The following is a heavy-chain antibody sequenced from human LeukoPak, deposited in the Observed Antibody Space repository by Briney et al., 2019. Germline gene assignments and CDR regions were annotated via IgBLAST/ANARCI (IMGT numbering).Heavy chain of an antibody. V-gene: IGHV3-30*02. J-gene: IGHJ4*02. D-gene: IGHD2-2*01. CDR1: GFTFSSYG. CDR2: IRYDGSNK. Sequence: PGGSLRLSCAASGFTFSSYGMHWVRQAPGKGLEWVAFIRYDGSNKYYADSVKGRFTIPRDNSKNTLYLQMNSLRAEDTAVYYCAKDPTFLDLGYCSSTSCYHHYFDYWGQGTLVTVSS. CDR3: AKDPTFLDLGYCSSTSCYHHYFDY.